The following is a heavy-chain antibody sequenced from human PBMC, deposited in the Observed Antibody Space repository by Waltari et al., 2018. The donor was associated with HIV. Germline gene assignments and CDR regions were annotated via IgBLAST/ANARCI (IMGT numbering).Heavy chain of an antibody. CDR2: MFHRGNP. V-gene: IGHV4-38-2*01. D-gene: IGHD5-12*01. Sequence: VRLQESGPSEVKPSETLSLTCRVSGYSIRAGFWGWIRQSPGKGLEWIGTMFHRGNPYYNPSLQSRVSMSIDSSKTQFSLTLTSVTAADTAMYYCATVSTITTEKYFDYWGRGMLVTV. CDR1: GYSIRAGF. CDR3: ATVSTITTEKYFDY. J-gene: IGHJ4*01.